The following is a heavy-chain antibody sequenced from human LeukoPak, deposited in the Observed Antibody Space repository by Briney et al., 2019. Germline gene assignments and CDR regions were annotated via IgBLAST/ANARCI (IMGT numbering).Heavy chain of an antibody. V-gene: IGHV1-69*01. CDR2: IIPIFGTA. J-gene: IGHJ3*02. CDR3: AKVLRITPDDGFDI. D-gene: IGHD3-16*01. CDR1: GGTFSSYA. Sequence: ASVKVSCKASGGTFSSYAISWVRQAPGQGLEWMGGIIPIFGTANYAQKFQGRVTITADESTSTAYMELSSLRSEDTAVYYCAKVLRITPDDGFDIWGQGTMVTVSS.